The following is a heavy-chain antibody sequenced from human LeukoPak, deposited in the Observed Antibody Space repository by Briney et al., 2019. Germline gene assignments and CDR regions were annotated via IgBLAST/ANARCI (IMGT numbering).Heavy chain of an antibody. J-gene: IGHJ4*02. Sequence: GGSLRLSCAASGFTFSSYSMNWVRQAPGKGLEWVSSISSSSNYIHYADSVKGRFTISRDNAKNSLYLQMNSLRAEDTAVYYCAREWEYYDILIGTTASFDYWGQGTLVTVSS. D-gene: IGHD3-9*01. CDR2: ISSSSNYI. CDR1: GFTFSSYS. CDR3: AREWEYYDILIGTTASFDY. V-gene: IGHV3-21*01.